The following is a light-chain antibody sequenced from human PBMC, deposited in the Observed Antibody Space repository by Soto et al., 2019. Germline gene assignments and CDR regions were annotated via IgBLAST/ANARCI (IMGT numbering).Light chain of an antibody. J-gene: IGLJ3*02. CDR3: QVWDSGTDHVV. Sequence: SYELTQLPAVSVAPGKTARITCGGHNTGTKCVHWYQQKPGQAPVLVIYSDSDRPSAIPERFSGSNSGNTATLTINRVEAGDEADYYCQVWDSGTDHVVFGGGTKLTVL. CDR2: SDS. V-gene: IGLV3-21*04. CDR1: NTGTKC.